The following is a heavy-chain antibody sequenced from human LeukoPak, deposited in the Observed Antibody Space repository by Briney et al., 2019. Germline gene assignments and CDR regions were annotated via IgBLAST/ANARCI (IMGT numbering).Heavy chain of an antibody. J-gene: IGHJ4*02. CDR1: GFIFSSYS. D-gene: IGHD5-24*01. V-gene: IGHV3-74*01. CDR3: ARGEMVQVY. Sequence: PGGSLRLSCAASGFIFSSYSMSWVRQAPGKGLVWVSRINTDGSTTSYADSVKGRFTISRDNAKNTLYLQMNSLRADDTAVYYCARGEMVQVYWGQGTLVTVSS. CDR2: INTDGSTT.